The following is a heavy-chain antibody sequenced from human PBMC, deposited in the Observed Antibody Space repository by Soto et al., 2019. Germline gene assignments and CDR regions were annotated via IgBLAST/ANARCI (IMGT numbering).Heavy chain of an antibody. J-gene: IGHJ4*02. CDR2: IYYSGIT. V-gene: IGHV4-59*01. CDR3: ARGMYYFDF. Sequence: PSETMSLTCTVSGDSLSSFYWIWVRQPPGKGLEWIGYIYYSGITNYSPSLKSRVTISVDTSKNQFSLKLSSVTAADTAVYYCARGMYYFDFWGQGTLVTVSS. CDR1: GDSLSSFY.